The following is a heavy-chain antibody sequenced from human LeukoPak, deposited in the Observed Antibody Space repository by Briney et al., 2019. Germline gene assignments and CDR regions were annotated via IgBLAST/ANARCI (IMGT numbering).Heavy chain of an antibody. J-gene: IGHJ5*02. D-gene: IGHD6-19*01. Sequence: AASVKVSCKASGYTFNTYGINCVRQAPGQGLERMGWISAYNGNTNYAQNFPGRITLTTDTSTSTAYMDLTSLRFDDTAVYYCARDGRQWVPLNWFDPWGQGTLVIVSS. V-gene: IGHV1-18*04. CDR3: ARDGRQWVPLNWFDP. CDR2: ISAYNGNT. CDR1: GYTFNTYG.